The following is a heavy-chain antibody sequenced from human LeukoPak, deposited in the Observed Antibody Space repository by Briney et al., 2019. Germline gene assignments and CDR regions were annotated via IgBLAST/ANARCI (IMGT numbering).Heavy chain of an antibody. D-gene: IGHD3-10*01. Sequence: GASVKVSCKASGYTFTGYYMHWVRQAPGQGLEWMGWINPNSGGTNYAQEFQGRVTMTRDTSISTAYMELSRLRSDDTAVYYCAREEVLLWFGDSTYYFDYWGQGTLVTVSS. CDR1: GYTFTGYY. CDR3: AREEVLLWFGDSTYYFDY. CDR2: INPNSGGT. J-gene: IGHJ4*02. V-gene: IGHV1-2*02.